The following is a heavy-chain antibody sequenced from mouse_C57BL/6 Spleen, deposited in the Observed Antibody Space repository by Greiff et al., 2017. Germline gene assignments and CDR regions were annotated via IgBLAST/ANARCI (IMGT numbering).Heavy chain of an antibody. D-gene: IGHD2-14*01. CDR2: IYPSDSET. J-gene: IGHJ3*01. CDR1: GYTFTSYW. Sequence: QVQLQQPGAELVRPGSSVKLSCKASGYTFTSYWMDWVKQRPGQGLEWIGNIYPSDSETHYNQKFKDKATLTVDKSSSTAYMQLSSLTSEDSAVYYCASRYRTPWFAYWGQGTLVTVSA. V-gene: IGHV1-61*01. CDR3: ASRYRTPWFAY.